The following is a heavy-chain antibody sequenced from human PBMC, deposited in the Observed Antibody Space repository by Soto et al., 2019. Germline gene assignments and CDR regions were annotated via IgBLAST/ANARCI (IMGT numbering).Heavy chain of an antibody. V-gene: IGHV3-21*01. Sequence: GGSLRLSCAASGFTFSSYSMNWVRQAPGKGLEWVSSISSSSSYIYYADSVKGRFTISRDNAKNSLYLQMNSLRAEDTAVYYCARDSRMWYEGWGHYYYMDGRGKGTTVTGSS. CDR2: ISSSSSYI. J-gene: IGHJ6*03. CDR3: ARDSRMWYEGWGHYYYMDG. CDR1: GFTFSSYS. D-gene: IGHD2-15*01.